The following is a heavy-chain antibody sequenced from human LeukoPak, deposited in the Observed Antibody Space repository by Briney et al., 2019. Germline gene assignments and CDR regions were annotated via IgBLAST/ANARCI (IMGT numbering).Heavy chain of an antibody. CDR1: GVSISSYY. CDR2: IYYSGST. D-gene: IGHD3-22*01. J-gene: IGHJ5*02. Sequence: SETLSLTCTVSGVSISSYYWSWLRQPPGKGLEWLGYIYYSGSTNYNPSLKSRVTISVDTSKNQFSLKLSSVTAADTAVYYCARDSYDSSGYYYGWFDPWGQGTLVTVSS. V-gene: IGHV4-59*01. CDR3: ARDSYDSSGYYYGWFDP.